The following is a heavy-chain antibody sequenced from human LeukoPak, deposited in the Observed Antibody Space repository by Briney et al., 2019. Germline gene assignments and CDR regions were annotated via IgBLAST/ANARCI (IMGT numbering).Heavy chain of an antibody. CDR1: GFTFGDDA. Sequence: GGSLRLSCMASGFTFGDDAWSWFRQAPGKGLEFIAFIRRKGYGETTDYAASVRGRFTVSRDDAKSVAYLQMNSLKTEDTALYYCSRGLHDYGDSNYYFDQWGRGTLVIVSS. V-gene: IGHV3-49*03. D-gene: IGHD4-17*01. CDR2: IRRKGYGETT. J-gene: IGHJ4*02. CDR3: SRGLHDYGDSNYYFDQ.